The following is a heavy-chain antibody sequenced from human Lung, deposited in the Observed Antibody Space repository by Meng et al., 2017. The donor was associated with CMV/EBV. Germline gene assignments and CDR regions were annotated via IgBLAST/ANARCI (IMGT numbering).Heavy chain of an antibody. CDR1: ND. V-gene: IGHV3-53*01. D-gene: IGHD2-8*01. J-gene: IGHJ4*02. CDR2: LYAFGAT. CDR3: AREKFCTPACSSVFDH. Sequence: NDMRWVPQATGKGLDWVAGLYAFGATSYAGSVKGRFTFSRDSSENTLYLQMDSLRAEDTAVYYCAREKFCTPACSSVFDHWGQGTLVTVSS.